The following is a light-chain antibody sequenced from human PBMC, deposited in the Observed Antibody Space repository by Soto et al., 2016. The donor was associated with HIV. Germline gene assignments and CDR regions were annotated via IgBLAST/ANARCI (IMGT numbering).Light chain of an antibody. CDR1: KLGEKY. V-gene: IGLV3-1*01. J-gene: IGLJ2*01. CDR3: QAWDSNTAL. CDR2: QDN. Sequence: SYELTQPPSLSVSPGQTATITCSGNKLGEKYVCWFQQKPGQSPVQVIYQDNKRPSGIPERFSGSNSGNXATLAISGTQAMDEADYYCQAWDSNTALFGGGTKLTV.